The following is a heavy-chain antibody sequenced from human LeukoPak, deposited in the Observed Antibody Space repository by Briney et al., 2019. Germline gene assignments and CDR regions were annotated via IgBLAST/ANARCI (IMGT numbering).Heavy chain of an antibody. CDR1: GYTFTSYY. Sequence: ASVKVSCKASGYTFTSYYMHWVRQAPGQGLEWMGIINPSGGSTSYAQKFQGRVTITRDTSASTAYMELSSLRSEDTAVYYCARAQAAAGPEEVYYYYYGMDVWGQGTTVTVSS. CDR3: ARAQAAAGPEEVYYYYYGMDV. J-gene: IGHJ6*02. V-gene: IGHV1-46*01. CDR2: INPSGGST. D-gene: IGHD6-13*01.